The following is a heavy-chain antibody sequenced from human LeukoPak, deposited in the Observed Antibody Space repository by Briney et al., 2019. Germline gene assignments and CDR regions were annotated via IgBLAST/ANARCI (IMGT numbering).Heavy chain of an antibody. D-gene: IGHD3-22*01. J-gene: IGHJ3*02. Sequence: SETLSLTCTVSGGSISSYYWSWIRQPAGKGLEWIGRIYTSGSTNYNPSLKSRVTMSVDTSKNQFSLKLSSVTAADTAVYYCARDEGPNYYDSSGYQKAYAFDIWGQGTMVTVS. CDR3: ARDEGPNYYDSSGYQKAYAFDI. CDR2: IYTSGST. CDR1: GGSISSYY. V-gene: IGHV4-4*07.